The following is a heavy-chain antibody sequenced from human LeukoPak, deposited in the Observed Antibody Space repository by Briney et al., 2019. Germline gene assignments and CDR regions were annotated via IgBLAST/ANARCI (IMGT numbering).Heavy chain of an antibody. CDR3: ARGRQLHLGELFPFAEFFQP. D-gene: IGHD3-16*01. CDR1: GFTFSGYG. Sequence: GGSLRLSCAASGFTFSGYGMHWVRQAPGKGLEWVAVIWYDGSSKYYADSVKGRFTISRDNSKNRLYLQMNSLRAEDTAVYYCARGRQLHLGELFPFAEFFQPWGQGTLVTVFS. CDR2: IWYDGSSK. J-gene: IGHJ1*01. V-gene: IGHV3-33*01.